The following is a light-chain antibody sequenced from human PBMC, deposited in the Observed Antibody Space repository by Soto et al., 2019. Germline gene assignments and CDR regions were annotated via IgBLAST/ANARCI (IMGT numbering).Light chain of an antibody. CDR2: GAS. Sequence: EIVMTQSPATLSVSPGERATLSCRASQSVSRDLAWYQQKPGQAPRLLIYGASIRATGIPARFSGSGSGTEFTLTISSLQSEDFAVYYCQHYNNWPPWTFGQGTKV. CDR3: QHYNNWPPWT. CDR1: QSVSRD. V-gene: IGKV3-15*01. J-gene: IGKJ1*01.